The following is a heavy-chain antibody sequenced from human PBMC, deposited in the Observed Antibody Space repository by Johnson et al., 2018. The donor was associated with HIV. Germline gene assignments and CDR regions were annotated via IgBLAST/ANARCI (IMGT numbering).Heavy chain of an antibody. CDR3: SRMTTTVSRHDAFDI. V-gene: IGHV3-23*04. CDR1: GFTFSSYA. Sequence: VQLVESGGGLVQPGGSLRLSCAASGFTFSSYAMSWVRQAPGKGLEWVSVISGSGGRTYYADSVKGRFTISRDNSKNTPYLQMNSLRAEDTAVYYCSRMTTTVSRHDAFDIWGQGTMVTVSS. D-gene: IGHD4-17*01. J-gene: IGHJ3*02. CDR2: ISGSGGRT.